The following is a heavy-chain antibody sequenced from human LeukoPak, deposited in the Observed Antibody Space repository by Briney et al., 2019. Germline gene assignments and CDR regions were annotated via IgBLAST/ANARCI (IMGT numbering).Heavy chain of an antibody. D-gene: IGHD2-8*01. V-gene: IGHV3-23*01. Sequence: GGSLRLSCAASGFTFSNYGMNWVRQAPGKGLEWVAGIRGNGDTTYYADSVKGRFTISRDNSKNTLSLQLSSLRAEDTAVYYCAKANGYSDWGQGTLVTVSS. CDR2: IRGNGDTT. CDR1: GFTFSNYG. CDR3: AKANGYSD. J-gene: IGHJ4*02.